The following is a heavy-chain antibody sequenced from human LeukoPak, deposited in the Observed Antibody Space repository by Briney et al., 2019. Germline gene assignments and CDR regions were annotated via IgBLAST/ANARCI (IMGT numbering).Heavy chain of an antibody. Sequence: PGESLKISCNGSGYSFTSYWIGWVRQMPGKGLEWMGIIYPGDSDTRYSPSFQGQVTISADKSLSTAYLQWSSLKASDTAMYYCARGSGSYHTAYMNWGQGSPVTVSS. J-gene: IGHJ4*02. CDR3: ARGSGSYHTAYMN. D-gene: IGHD1-26*01. CDR2: IYPGDSDT. V-gene: IGHV5-51*01. CDR1: GYSFTSYW.